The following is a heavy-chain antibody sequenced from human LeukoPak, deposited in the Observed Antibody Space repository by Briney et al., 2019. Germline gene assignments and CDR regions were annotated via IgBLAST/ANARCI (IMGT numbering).Heavy chain of an antibody. CDR2: MYVSGST. CDR3: AMSYCRDTSCYRNAFDN. Sequence: PSETLSLTCTVSGGSSSSNYWSWLRQPAGKGLEWIGRMYVSGSTDYNPSLKSRVTMSVDTSKDQFSLQLNSVTAAGTAVYYYAMSYCRDTSCYRNAFDNWGQGTMVTVSS. CDR1: GGSSSSNY. D-gene: IGHD2-2*02. J-gene: IGHJ3*02. V-gene: IGHV4-4*07.